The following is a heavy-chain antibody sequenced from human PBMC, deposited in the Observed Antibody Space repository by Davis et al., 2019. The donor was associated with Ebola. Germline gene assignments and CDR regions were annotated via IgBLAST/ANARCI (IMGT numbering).Heavy chain of an antibody. CDR1: GYTFTGYY. D-gene: IGHD6-19*01. J-gene: IGHJ4*02. V-gene: IGHV1-2*06. Sequence: ASVKVSCKASGYTFTGYYMHWVRQAPGQGLEWMGRINPNSGGTNYAQKFQGRVTMTTDTSTSTAYMELRSLRSDDTAVYYCARDHHIAVAGAPGYWGQGTLVTVSS. CDR2: INPNSGGT. CDR3: ARDHHIAVAGAPGY.